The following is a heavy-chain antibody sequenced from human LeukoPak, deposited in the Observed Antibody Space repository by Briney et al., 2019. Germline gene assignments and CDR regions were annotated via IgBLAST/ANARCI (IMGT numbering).Heavy chain of an antibody. J-gene: IGHJ4*02. D-gene: IGHD6-13*01. CDR1: GYNFNTYW. CDR2: IYPGDSDT. CDR3: ARQLTAAGFY. Sequence: GESLKISCKGSGYNFNTYWVAWVRQMPGKGLEWMGIIYPGDSDTRYSPSFQGQVTISADKSISTAYLQWSSLKASDTAMYYCARQLTAAGFYWGQGTLVAVSS. V-gene: IGHV5-51*01.